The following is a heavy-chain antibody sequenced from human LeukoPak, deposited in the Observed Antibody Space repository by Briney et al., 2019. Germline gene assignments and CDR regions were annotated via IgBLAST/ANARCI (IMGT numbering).Heavy chain of an antibody. J-gene: IGHJ4*02. D-gene: IGHD3-22*01. V-gene: IGHV1-58*01. CDR2: IVVGSGNT. Sequence: GASVNVSCKASGFTFTSSAVQWVRQARGQRLEWIGWIVVGSGNTNYAQKFQERVTITRDMSTSTAYMELSSLRSEDTAVYYCAKHDSSGYYVLDYWGQGTLVTVSS. CDR1: GFTFTSSA. CDR3: AKHDSSGYYVLDY.